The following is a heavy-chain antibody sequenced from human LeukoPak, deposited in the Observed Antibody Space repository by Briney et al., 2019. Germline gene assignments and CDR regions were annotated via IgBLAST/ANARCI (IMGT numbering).Heavy chain of an antibody. Sequence: SETLSLTCAVSGVSVSNKNWRNWVRQPPGKGLEWIGDINHTGSTNYNPSLKSRVTISLDKSNNQFSLRLSSVTAADTAVYYCATDLGEGGNWGQGTLVTVSS. CDR2: INHTGST. J-gene: IGHJ4*02. V-gene: IGHV4-4*02. CDR1: GVSVSNKNW. D-gene: IGHD3-10*01. CDR3: ATDLGEGGN.